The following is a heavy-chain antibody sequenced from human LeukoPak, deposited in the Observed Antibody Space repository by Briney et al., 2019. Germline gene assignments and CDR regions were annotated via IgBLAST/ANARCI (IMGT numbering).Heavy chain of an antibody. V-gene: IGHV3-30-3*01. CDR1: GFTFSSYA. CDR2: ISYDGSNK. J-gene: IGHJ4*02. D-gene: IGHD3-10*01. CDR3: ARDRAGLDY. Sequence: GGSLRLSCAASGFTFSSYAMSWVRQAPGKGLEWVAVISYDGSNKYYADSVKGRFTISRDNSKNTLYLQMNSLRAEDTAVYYCARDRAGLDYWGQGTLVTVSS.